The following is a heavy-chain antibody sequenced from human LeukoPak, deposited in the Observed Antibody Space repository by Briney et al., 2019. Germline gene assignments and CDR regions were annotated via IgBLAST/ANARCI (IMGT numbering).Heavy chain of an antibody. D-gene: IGHD3-3*01. CDR1: GFTFSSYA. J-gene: IGHJ4*02. V-gene: IGHV3-23*01. CDR3: AKDPRNDFWSGYYNYFDY. CDR2: ISGSGGNT. Sequence: PGGSLRLSCAVSGFTFSSYAMSWVRQAPGKGLEWVSAISGSGGNTYYADSVKGRFSTSRDNSKNTLYLQMNSLRAEDTAVYYCAKDPRNDFWSGYYNYFDYWGQGTLVTVSS.